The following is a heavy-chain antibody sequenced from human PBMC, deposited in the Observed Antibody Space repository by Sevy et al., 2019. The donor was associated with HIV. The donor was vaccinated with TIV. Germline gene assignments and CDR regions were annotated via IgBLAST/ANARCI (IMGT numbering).Heavy chain of an antibody. CDR1: GFTFGTYG. J-gene: IGHJ4*02. CDR3: ARDLPPSATTVAHFDY. CDR2: IWYDGNNK. V-gene: IGHV3-33*01. Sequence: GGSLRLSCVASGFTFGTYGMDWVRQAPGKGLEWVAVIWYDGNNKYYGDSVKGRFTISRDNAKNSLYLQMNSLRAEDTAIYYCARDLPPSATTVAHFDYWGQGTLVTVSS. D-gene: IGHD4-17*01.